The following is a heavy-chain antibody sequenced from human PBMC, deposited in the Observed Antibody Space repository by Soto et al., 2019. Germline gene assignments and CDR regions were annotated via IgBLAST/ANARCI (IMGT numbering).Heavy chain of an antibody. J-gene: IGHJ6*02. Sequence: ETLSLTCAVYGGSFSGYDWSWIRQPPGKGLEWIGEINHSGSTNYNPSLKSRVTISVDTSKNQFSLKMTSVTAADTAVYYCARDHDYGGYNDYYYGMDVWGQGTTVTVSS. D-gene: IGHD4-17*01. V-gene: IGHV4-34*01. CDR1: GGSFSGYD. CDR3: ARDHDYGGYNDYYYGMDV. CDR2: INHSGST.